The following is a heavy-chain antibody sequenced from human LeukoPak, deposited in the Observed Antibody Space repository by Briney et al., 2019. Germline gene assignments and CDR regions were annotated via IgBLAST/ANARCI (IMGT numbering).Heavy chain of an antibody. CDR2: IRYDGSNK. D-gene: IGHD6-13*01. J-gene: IGHJ4*02. CDR3: AKDPRIAAAGTY. CDR1: GFTFSSYG. Sequence: GGSLRLSRAASGFTFSSYGMHWVRQAPGKGLEWVAFIRYDGSNKYYTDSVKGRFTISRDNSKNTLYLQMNSLRAEDTAVYYCAKDPRIAAAGTYWGQGTLVTVSS. V-gene: IGHV3-30*02.